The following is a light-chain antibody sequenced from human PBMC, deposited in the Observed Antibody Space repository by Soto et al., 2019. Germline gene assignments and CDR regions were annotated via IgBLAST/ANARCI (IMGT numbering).Light chain of an antibody. J-gene: IGKJ1*01. CDR2: GVS. Sequence: DIQMTQSPSAMSASVGDKVTITCRASQGIANYLAWFQQKPGKVPKRLIYGVSSLQTGVPSRFSGSGSGTEFTLTISSLQPEDFATYYCQQYNSYRTFGQGTKV. CDR3: QQYNSYRT. V-gene: IGKV1-17*03. CDR1: QGIANY.